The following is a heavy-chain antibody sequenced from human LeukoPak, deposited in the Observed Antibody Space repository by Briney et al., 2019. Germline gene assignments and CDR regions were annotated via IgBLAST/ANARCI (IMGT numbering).Heavy chain of an antibody. CDR3: ARVMITGWFDP. V-gene: IGHV3-21*01. D-gene: IGHD1-14*01. J-gene: IGHJ5*02. Sequence: GGSLRLSCAASGFTFSSYSMNWVRQAPGKGLEWVSSISSSSSYIYYADSVKGRFTISRDNAKNSLYLQMNSLRAEDTAVYYCARVMITGWFDPWGQGTLVTVSP. CDR2: ISSSSSYI. CDR1: GFTFSSYS.